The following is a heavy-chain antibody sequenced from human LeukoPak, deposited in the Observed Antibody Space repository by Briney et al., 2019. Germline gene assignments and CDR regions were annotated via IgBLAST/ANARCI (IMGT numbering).Heavy chain of an antibody. CDR1: GLTFSSYS. CDR2: ISSSSSYI. CDR3: ARAVYCGGDCYFPLDI. Sequence: GGSLRLSCAASGLTFSSYSMNWVRQAPGKGLEWVSSISSSSSYIYYADSVKGRFTISRDNAKNSLYLQMNSLRAEDTAVYYCARAVYCGGDCYFPLDIWGQGTMVTVSS. J-gene: IGHJ3*02. D-gene: IGHD2-21*02. V-gene: IGHV3-21*01.